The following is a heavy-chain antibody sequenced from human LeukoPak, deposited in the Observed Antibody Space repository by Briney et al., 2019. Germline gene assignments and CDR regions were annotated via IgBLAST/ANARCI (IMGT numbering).Heavy chain of an antibody. Sequence: GGSLRLSCAASGFTFSDSIMHWVRQASGKGLEWVGRIRSKANDYATAYATSVKGRFTLSRDDSMNTAYLQMNSLKAEDTAVYYCIRGAMGGSYYGLDVWGQGATVTVSS. CDR2: IRSKANDYAT. CDR1: GFTFSDSI. D-gene: IGHD2-2*01. CDR3: IRGAMGGSYYGLDV. J-gene: IGHJ6*02. V-gene: IGHV3-73*01.